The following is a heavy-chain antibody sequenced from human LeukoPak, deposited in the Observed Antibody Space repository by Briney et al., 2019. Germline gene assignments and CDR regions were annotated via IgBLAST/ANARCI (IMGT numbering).Heavy chain of an antibody. CDR1: GGSKKKSSYY. CDR2: ISYSGST. D-gene: IGHD3-22*01. J-gene: IGHJ3*02. CDR3: ARPGDGYYYDSRDRIDAFDI. V-gene: IGHV4-39*01. Sequence: SEKMSITCTVPGGSKKKSSYYWGWIRQPPGKGLEWIGSISYSGSTYYNPSLKSRVTISVDTSKNQFSLKLSSVTAADTAVYYCARPGDGYYYDSRDRIDAFDIWGQGTMVTVSS.